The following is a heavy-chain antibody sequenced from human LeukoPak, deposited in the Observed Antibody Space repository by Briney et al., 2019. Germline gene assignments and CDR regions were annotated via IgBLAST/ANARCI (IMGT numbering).Heavy chain of an antibody. CDR2: ISGSGGST. J-gene: IGHJ4*02. Sequence: PGGSLRLSCAASGFTFSSYAMRWVRQAPGKGLEWVSAISGSGGSTYYADSVKGRFTISRDNSKNTLYLQMNSLRAEDTAVYYCAKDQYYDSSGYYDYWGQGTLVTVSS. V-gene: IGHV3-23*01. CDR1: GFTFSSYA. D-gene: IGHD3-22*01. CDR3: AKDQYYDSSGYYDY.